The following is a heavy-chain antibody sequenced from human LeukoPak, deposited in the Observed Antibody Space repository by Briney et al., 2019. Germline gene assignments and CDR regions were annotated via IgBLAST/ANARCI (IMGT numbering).Heavy chain of an antibody. Sequence: SETLSLTCTVSGGSTSSSSYYWGWIRQPPGKGLEWIGSIYYSGSTYYNPSLKSRVTISVDTSKNQFSLKLSSVTAADTAVYYCARLDILTGYPFDYWGQGTLVTVSS. V-gene: IGHV4-39*01. CDR2: IYYSGST. D-gene: IGHD3-9*01. J-gene: IGHJ4*02. CDR1: GGSTSSSSYY. CDR3: ARLDILTGYPFDY.